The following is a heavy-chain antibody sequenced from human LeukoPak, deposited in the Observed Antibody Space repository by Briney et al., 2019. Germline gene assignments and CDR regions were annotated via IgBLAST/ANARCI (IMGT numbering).Heavy chain of an antibody. CDR3: ARETYGYDFWSGYWGAHYYYGMDV. Sequence: SETLSLTCTVSGGSISSYYWSWIRQPPGKGLEWIGYIYYSGSTNYNPSLKSRVTISVDTSKNQFSLKLSSVTAADTAVYYCARETYGYDFWSGYWGAHYYYGMDVWGQGTTVTVSS. V-gene: IGHV4-59*01. CDR2: IYYSGST. J-gene: IGHJ6*02. CDR1: GGSISSYY. D-gene: IGHD3-3*01.